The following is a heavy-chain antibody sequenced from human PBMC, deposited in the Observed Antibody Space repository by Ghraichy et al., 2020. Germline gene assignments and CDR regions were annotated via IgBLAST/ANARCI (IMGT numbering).Heavy chain of an antibody. V-gene: IGHV3-23*01. CDR3: AKDISSTWYGGWFDP. CDR1: GFSFSDYA. Sequence: GGSLRLSCAASGFSFSDYALSWIRQAPGKGLEWVAAISGSGGTTYYADSVKGRFTVSRDKAKSTLYLQMKSLRAEDTAIYYCAKDISSTWYGGWFDPWGRGTLVTVAS. CDR2: ISGSGGTT. J-gene: IGHJ5*02. D-gene: IGHD2-2*01.